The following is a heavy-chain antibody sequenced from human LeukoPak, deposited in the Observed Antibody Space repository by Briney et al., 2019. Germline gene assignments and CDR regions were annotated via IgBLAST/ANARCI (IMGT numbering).Heavy chain of an antibody. CDR1: GGSISSYY. J-gene: IGHJ5*02. CDR2: INHSGST. Sequence: SETLSLTCTVSGGSISSYYWSWIRQPPGKGLEWIGEINHSGSTNYNPSLKSRVTISVDTSKNQFSLKLSSVTAADTAVYYCARTPGYSGGWHLGWFDPWGQGTLVTVSS. CDR3: ARTPGYSGGWHLGWFDP. D-gene: IGHD6-19*01. V-gene: IGHV4-34*01.